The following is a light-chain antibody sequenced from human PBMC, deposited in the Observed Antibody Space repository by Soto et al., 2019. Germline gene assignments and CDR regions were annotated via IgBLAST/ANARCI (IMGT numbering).Light chain of an antibody. V-gene: IGKV3-15*01. Sequence: EIMMTQSPATLSVSPGERATLSCRASQSVRNNLAWYQQKPGQAPRLLIYYASTRATGVPARFSGSGSGTEFTLTISSLQSEDSALYYCQQYNNCPPITFGQGTRLEIK. CDR1: QSVRNN. CDR3: QQYNNCPPIT. CDR2: YAS. J-gene: IGKJ5*01.